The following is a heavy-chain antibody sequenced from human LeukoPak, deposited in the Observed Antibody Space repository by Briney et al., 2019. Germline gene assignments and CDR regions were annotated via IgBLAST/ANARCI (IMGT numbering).Heavy chain of an antibody. Sequence: GGSLRLSCAASGFTFSSYIMNWVREAPGKGLEWVSYISSSSSTIYYADSVKGRFTISRDNAKNSLYLQMNSLRAEDTAVYYCAREGSGLDYWGQGTLVTVSS. V-gene: IGHV3-48*01. J-gene: IGHJ4*02. CDR1: GFTFSSYI. CDR3: AREGSGLDY. D-gene: IGHD3-22*01. CDR2: ISSSSSTI.